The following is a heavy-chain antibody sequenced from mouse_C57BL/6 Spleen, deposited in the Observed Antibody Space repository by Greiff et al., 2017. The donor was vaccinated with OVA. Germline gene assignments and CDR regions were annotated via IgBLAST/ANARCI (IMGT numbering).Heavy chain of an antibody. J-gene: IGHJ3*01. Sequence: EVQVVESGGGLVQSGRSLRLSCATSGFTFSDFYMEWVRQAPGKGLEWIAASRNKANDYTTEYSASVKGRFIVSRDTSQSILYLQMNALRAEDTAIYYCARDYDYDGGWFAYWGQGTLVTVSA. CDR1: GFTFSDFY. CDR2: SRNKANDYTT. CDR3: ARDYDYDGGWFAY. D-gene: IGHD2-4*01. V-gene: IGHV7-1*01.